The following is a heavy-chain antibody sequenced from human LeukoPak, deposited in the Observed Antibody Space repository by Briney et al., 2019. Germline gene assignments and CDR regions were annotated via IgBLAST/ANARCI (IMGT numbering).Heavy chain of an antibody. V-gene: IGHV1-69*04. CDR1: GGTFSSYA. Sequence: ASVKVSCTASGGTFSSYAISWVRQAPGQGLEWVGRIIPILGIANYAQKFQGRVTITADKSTSTAYMELSSLRSEDTAVYYCARGGYCGGDCYEGDAFDIWGQGTMVTVSS. D-gene: IGHD2-21*02. J-gene: IGHJ3*02. CDR2: IIPILGIA. CDR3: ARGGYCGGDCYEGDAFDI.